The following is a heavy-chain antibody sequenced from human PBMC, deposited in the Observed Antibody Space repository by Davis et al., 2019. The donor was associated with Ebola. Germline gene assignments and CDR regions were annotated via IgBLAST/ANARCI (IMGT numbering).Heavy chain of an antibody. CDR3: ARTVGRYVWGSYRSPYFDY. Sequence: MPSETLSLTCAVYGGSFSGYYWSWIRQPPGKGLEWIGEINHSGSTNYNPSLKSRVTISVDTSKNQFSLKLSSVTAADTAVYYCARTVGRYVWGSYRSPYFDYWGQGTLVTVSS. D-gene: IGHD3-16*02. CDR2: INHSGST. V-gene: IGHV4-34*01. CDR1: GGSFSGYY. J-gene: IGHJ4*02.